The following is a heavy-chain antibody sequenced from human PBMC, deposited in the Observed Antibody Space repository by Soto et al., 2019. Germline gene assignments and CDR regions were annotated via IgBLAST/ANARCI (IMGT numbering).Heavy chain of an antibody. V-gene: IGHV4-34*01. J-gene: IGHJ4*02. CDR2: INHSGST. D-gene: IGHD3-22*01. CDR1: GGSFSGYY. Sequence: QVQLQQWGAGLLKPSETLSLTCAVYGGSFSGYYWSWIRQPPGKGLEWIGEINHSGSTNYNPSLKSRVTISVDTSKNQFSLKLSSVTAADTAVYYCARRSRGGYYDSSGYYRSLFFDYWGQGTLVTVSS. CDR3: ARRSRGGYYDSSGYYRSLFFDY.